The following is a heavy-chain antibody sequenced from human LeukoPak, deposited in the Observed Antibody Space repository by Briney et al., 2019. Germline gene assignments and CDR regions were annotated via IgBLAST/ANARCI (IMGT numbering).Heavy chain of an antibody. CDR1: GFTFSSYT. Sequence: GGSLRLSCAAYGFTFSSYTMNWVRQAPGKGLEWVSSISSSSSYIYYADSVKGRFTISRDNAKNSLYLQMNSLRAEDTAVYYCARVGCSSTSCSYDYYYYYMDVWGKGTTVTVSS. J-gene: IGHJ6*03. CDR3: ARVGCSSTSCSYDYYYYYMDV. D-gene: IGHD2-2*01. CDR2: ISSSSSYI. V-gene: IGHV3-21*01.